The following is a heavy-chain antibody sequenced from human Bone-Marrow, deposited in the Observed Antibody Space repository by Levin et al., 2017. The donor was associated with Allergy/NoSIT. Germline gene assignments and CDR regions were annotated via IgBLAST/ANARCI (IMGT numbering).Heavy chain of an antibody. D-gene: IGHD4-11*01. CDR1: GVSIGSRSYY. Sequence: SETLSLTCTVSGVSIGSRSYYWGWIRQPPGKGLEWIGSIYYSGSTYYNPSLKSRLTISVDTAKNQFSLKLTSVTAADTAVYYCARRFAASSNWDFDYWGQGTLVTVSS. V-gene: IGHV4-39*01. CDR2: IYYSGST. CDR3: ARRFAASSNWDFDY. J-gene: IGHJ4*02.